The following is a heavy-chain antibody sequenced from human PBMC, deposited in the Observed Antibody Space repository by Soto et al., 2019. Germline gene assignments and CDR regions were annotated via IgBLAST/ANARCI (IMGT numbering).Heavy chain of an antibody. Sequence: QVQLQQWGAGLLKPSETLSLTCAVFGGSVNSGNYYWSWIRQPPGKGLGWIGEMSHSGGTNFNPSLKSRVTISVDTSKNQFSLKMSSVTAADTALYYCARVERGTATTVVDAFDIWGPGTMVTVSS. J-gene: IGHJ3*02. CDR3: ARVERGTATTVVDAFDI. CDR1: GGSVNSGNYY. V-gene: IGHV4-34*01. D-gene: IGHD1-1*01. CDR2: MSHSGGT.